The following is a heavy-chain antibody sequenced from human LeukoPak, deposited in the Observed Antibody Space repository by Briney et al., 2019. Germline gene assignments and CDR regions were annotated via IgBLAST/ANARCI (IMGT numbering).Heavy chain of an antibody. CDR1: GYTFTGYY. D-gene: IGHD3-22*01. CDR2: INPNSGGT. Sequence: ASVKVSCKASGYTFTGYYMHWVRQAPGQGLEWMGWINPNSGGTNYAQKFQGRVTTTRDTSISTAYMELSRLRSDDTAVYYCARDPRWYYYDSSGYQPLDYWGQGTLVTVSS. J-gene: IGHJ4*02. V-gene: IGHV1-2*02. CDR3: ARDPRWYYYDSSGYQPLDY.